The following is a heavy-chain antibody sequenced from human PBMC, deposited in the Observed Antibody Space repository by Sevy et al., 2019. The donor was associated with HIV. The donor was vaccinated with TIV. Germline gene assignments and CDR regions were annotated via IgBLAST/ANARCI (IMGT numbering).Heavy chain of an antibody. Sequence: SETLSLTCTVSGGSISSGSYYWSWIRQPAGKGLEWIGRIYISGNTHYNPSLKSRVTMSVDMSKNQFSLKLSSVTAADTAVYYCARGLQEYSSSSGYWGQGTLVTVSS. CDR1: GGSISSGSYY. D-gene: IGHD6-6*01. CDR3: ARGLQEYSSSSGY. V-gene: IGHV4-61*02. CDR2: IYISGNT. J-gene: IGHJ4*02.